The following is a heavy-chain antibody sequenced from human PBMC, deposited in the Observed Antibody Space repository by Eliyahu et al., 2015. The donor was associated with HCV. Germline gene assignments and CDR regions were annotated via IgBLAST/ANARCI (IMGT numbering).Heavy chain of an antibody. J-gene: IGHJ4*02. CDR1: GFPLSDYW. Sequence: EVQLVESGGGLVQPGGSLRLSCAATGFPLSDYWMXWVRQVPGKGLVWVSCINGDGSITLYADSVKGRFTISRDDAKNTLYLQMSSLRAEDTAVFYCARATYSSSSAYFWGQGSLVTVSS. V-gene: IGHV3-74*03. CDR2: INGDGSIT. CDR3: ARATYSSSSAYF. D-gene: IGHD6-6*01.